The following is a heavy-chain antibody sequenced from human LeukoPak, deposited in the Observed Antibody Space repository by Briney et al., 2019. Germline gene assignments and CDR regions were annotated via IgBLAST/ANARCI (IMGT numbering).Heavy chain of an antibody. J-gene: IGHJ4*02. CDR2: IYRSGST. D-gene: IGHD4-11*01. CDR1: GYSISSAYH. Sequence: SETLSLTCTVSGYSISSAYHWGWIRQPPGKGLEWIGSIYRSGSTYYNPSLKSRVTISVDTSKNHFSLKLTSVTAADTAVYYCARAEWTVTHIGIDCWGQGTLVAVSS. CDR3: ARAEWTVTHIGIDC. V-gene: IGHV4-38-2*02.